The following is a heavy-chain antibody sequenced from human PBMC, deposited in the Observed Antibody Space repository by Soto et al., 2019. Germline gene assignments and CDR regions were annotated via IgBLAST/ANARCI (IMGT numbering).Heavy chain of an antibody. CDR2: ISAYNGNT. J-gene: IGHJ6*03. D-gene: IGHD3-3*01. CDR1: GYTFTSYG. V-gene: IGHV1-18*01. CDR3: ARGAYDFWSGYFAPYYYYYYMDV. Sequence: ASVKVSCKASGYTFTSYGISWVRQAPGQGLEWMGWISAYNGNTNYAQKLQGRVTMTTDTSTSTAYMELRSLRSDDTAVYYCARGAYDFWSGYFAPYYYYYYMDVWGKGTTVTVSS.